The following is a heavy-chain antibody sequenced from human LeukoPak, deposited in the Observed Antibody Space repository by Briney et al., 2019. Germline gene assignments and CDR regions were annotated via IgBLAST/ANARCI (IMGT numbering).Heavy chain of an antibody. CDR3: ARERAPRIAVAGMKY. V-gene: IGHV3-23*01. J-gene: IGHJ4*02. CDR1: GFTFSSYA. CDR2: VSGGGGTT. D-gene: IGHD6-19*01. Sequence: GGSLRLSCAASGFTFSSYAMSWVRQAPGKGLEWVSTVSGGGGTTYYADSVKGRFTISRDNAKNSLYLQMNSLRAEDTAVYYCARERAPRIAVAGMKYWGQGTLVTVSS.